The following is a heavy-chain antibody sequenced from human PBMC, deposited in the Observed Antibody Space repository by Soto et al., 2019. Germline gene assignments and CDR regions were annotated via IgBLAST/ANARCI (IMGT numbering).Heavy chain of an antibody. CDR1: GYTFTSYF. V-gene: IGHV1-18*01. J-gene: IGHJ6*02. CDR3: ARQNYYSGMDV. Sequence: ASVKVSCKASGYTFTSYFITWVRQAPGQGLEWMGWISAYNGNTNYAQMLQGRVTMTTDTSTATAYMELRNLRSDDTAVYYCARQNYYSGMDVWGQGTTVTVS. CDR2: ISAYNGNT.